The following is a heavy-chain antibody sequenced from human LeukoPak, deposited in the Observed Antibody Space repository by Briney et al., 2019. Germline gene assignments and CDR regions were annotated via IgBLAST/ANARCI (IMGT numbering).Heavy chain of an antibody. V-gene: IGHV4-38-2*02. CDR3: ARDPGPKFGTGGYDFWSGYYTPSFNWFDP. D-gene: IGHD3-3*01. CDR2: IYHSGST. CDR1: GYSISSGYY. Sequence: SETLSLTCTVSGYSISSGYYWGWIRQPPGKGREWIGSIYHSGSTYYNRSLKRRVTIAVDTYKKQFSLKLSSVTDADTAVYYCARDPGPKFGTGGYDFWSGYYTPSFNWFDPWGQGTLVTVSS. J-gene: IGHJ5*02.